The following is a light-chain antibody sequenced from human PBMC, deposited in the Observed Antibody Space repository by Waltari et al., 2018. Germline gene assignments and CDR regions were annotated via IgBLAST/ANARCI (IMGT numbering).Light chain of an antibody. J-gene: IGLJ3*02. CDR2: EAR. Sequence: QSALTQPASVSGSPGQSIPISCPGTSSDVGSYNLVSWYQQHPGKAPKLMIHEARERPSGVSNRFSGSKSGNTASLTISGLQAEDEADYYCCSYAGSSTLVFGGGTKLTVL. CDR1: SSDVGSYNL. CDR3: CSYAGSSTLV. V-gene: IGLV2-23*01.